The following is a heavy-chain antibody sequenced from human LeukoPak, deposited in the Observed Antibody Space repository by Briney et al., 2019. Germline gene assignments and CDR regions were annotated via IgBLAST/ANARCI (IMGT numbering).Heavy chain of an antibody. CDR1: GYTFTSYD. CDR2: IIPIFGTA. Sequence: SVKVSCKASGYTFTSYDINWVRQATGQGLEWMGGIIPIFGTANYAQKFQGRVTITADESTSTAYMELSSLRSEDTAVYYCARASATKIAVAGTRYFDYWGQGTLVTVSS. CDR3: ARASATKIAVAGTRYFDY. V-gene: IGHV1-69*13. J-gene: IGHJ4*02. D-gene: IGHD6-19*01.